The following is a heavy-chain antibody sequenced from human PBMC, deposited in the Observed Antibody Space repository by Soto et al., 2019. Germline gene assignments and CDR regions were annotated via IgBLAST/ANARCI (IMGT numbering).Heavy chain of an antibody. J-gene: IGHJ5*02. CDR3: ARARQYYGCEFDP. Sequence: QVQLQESGPGLVKPSQTLSLTCTVSGDSITSGAYYWSWIRQLPGEGLEWIGYISNCGRTYYTPSLKCRRSMSLETSANQFSLTLTSATAADSAIYFCARARQYYGCEFDPGGLGIVVTVSS. CDR1: GDSITSGAYY. CDR2: ISNCGRT. D-gene: IGHD3-10*01. V-gene: IGHV4-31*03.